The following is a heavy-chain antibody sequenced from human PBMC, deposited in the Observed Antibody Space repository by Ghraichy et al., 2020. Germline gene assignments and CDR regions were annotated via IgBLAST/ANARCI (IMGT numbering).Heavy chain of an antibody. D-gene: IGHD3-3*01. Sequence: SGPTLVKPTQTLTLTCTFSGFSLSTSGVGVGWIRQPPGKALEWLALIYWNDDKRYSPSLKSRLTITKDTSKNQVVLTMTNMDPVDTATYYCAHAYYDFWSPTYWGQGTLVTVSS. V-gene: IGHV2-5*01. CDR2: IYWNDDK. CDR3: AHAYYDFWSPTY. CDR1: GFSLSTSGVG. J-gene: IGHJ4*02.